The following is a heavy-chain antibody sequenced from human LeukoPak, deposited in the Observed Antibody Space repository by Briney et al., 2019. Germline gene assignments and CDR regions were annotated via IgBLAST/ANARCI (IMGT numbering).Heavy chain of an antibody. D-gene: IGHD6-13*01. V-gene: IGHV4-31*03. CDR1: GGSISSGGYY. Sequence: PSETLSLTCTVSGGSISSGGYYWSWIRQHPGKGLEWIGYIYYSGSTHYNPSLKSRVTISVDTSKNQFSLKLSSVTAADTAVYYCASISWYYYYGMDVWGQGTTVTVSS. CDR3: ASISWYYYYGMDV. J-gene: IGHJ6*02. CDR2: IYYSGST.